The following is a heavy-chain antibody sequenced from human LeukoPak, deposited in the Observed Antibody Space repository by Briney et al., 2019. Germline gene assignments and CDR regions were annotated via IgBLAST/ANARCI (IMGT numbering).Heavy chain of an antibody. V-gene: IGHV3-53*01. CDR3: ARVALGVDWFDP. CDR1: GFTVSSNY. Sequence: GGSLRLSCAASGFTVSSNYMSWVRQAPGKGLEWVSVIYSGGSTYYADSVKGRFTISRDNSKNTLYLQMNSLRAEDTAVYYCARVALGVDWFDPWGQGTLVTVSS. D-gene: IGHD3-3*01. CDR2: IYSGGST. J-gene: IGHJ5*02.